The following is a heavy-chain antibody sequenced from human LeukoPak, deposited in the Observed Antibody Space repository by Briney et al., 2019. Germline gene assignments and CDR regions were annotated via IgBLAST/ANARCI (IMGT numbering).Heavy chain of an antibody. Sequence: PGGSLRLSCAASRFIFSSYAMHWVRQAPGKGLEWVAFIRYDGSNKYYADSVKGRFTISRDNAKNSLYLQMNSLTAEDTAVYYCARESFAARWDWGQGTLVTVSS. V-gene: IGHV3-30*02. CDR3: ARESFAARWD. CDR1: RFIFSSYA. CDR2: IRYDGSNK. J-gene: IGHJ4*02. D-gene: IGHD6-6*01.